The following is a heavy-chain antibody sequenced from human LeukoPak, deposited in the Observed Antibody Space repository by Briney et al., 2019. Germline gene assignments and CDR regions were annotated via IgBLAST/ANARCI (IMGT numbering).Heavy chain of an antibody. CDR3: AKGARGDYFSPYYYGMEV. Sequence: PGGSLRLSCEASRISFSRFGMHWVRQVPGKGPEWVAVISYDGSKTYYGDSVKGRFTISRDNSKNMLYLDMNSLGPEDTGIYYCAKGARGDYFSPYYYGMEVWGQGTTVTVSS. V-gene: IGHV3-30*18. CDR2: ISYDGSKT. CDR1: RISFSRFG. J-gene: IGHJ6*02. D-gene: IGHD3-22*01.